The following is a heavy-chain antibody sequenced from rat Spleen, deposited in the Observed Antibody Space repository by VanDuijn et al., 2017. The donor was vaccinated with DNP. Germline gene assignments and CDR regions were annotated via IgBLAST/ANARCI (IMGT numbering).Heavy chain of an antibody. CDR2: ISYSGST. Sequence: EVQLQESGPGLVKPSQSLSLTCSVTGYSITSNYWGWIRKFPGNKMEWMAYISYSGSTGYNPSLKSRISISRDTSKNQFFLQLNSVTTEDTATYYCASEVITIAAISPFAYWGQGTLVTVSS. J-gene: IGHJ3*01. CDR1: GYSITSNY. V-gene: IGHV3-1*01. D-gene: IGHD1-2*01. CDR3: ASEVITIAAISPFAY.